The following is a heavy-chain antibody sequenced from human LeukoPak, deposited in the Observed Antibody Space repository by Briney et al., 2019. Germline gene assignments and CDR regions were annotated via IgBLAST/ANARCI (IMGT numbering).Heavy chain of an antibody. V-gene: IGHV3-7*03. CDR1: GFTFSSYW. D-gene: IGHD2-2*01. CDR2: IEEDGSDK. J-gene: IGHJ4*02. Sequence: PGGSLRLSCAASGFTFSSYWMSWVRQAPGKGLEWVANIEEDGSDKYYVDSVKGRFTISRDNSKNTLYLQMNSLRAEDTAVYYCTGLGGYCSSTSCLTFDYWGQGTLVTVSS. CDR3: TGLGGYCSSTSCLTFDY.